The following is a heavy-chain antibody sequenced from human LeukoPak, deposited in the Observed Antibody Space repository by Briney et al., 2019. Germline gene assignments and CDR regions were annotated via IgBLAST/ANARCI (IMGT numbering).Heavy chain of an antibody. Sequence: SQTLSLTCTVSGGSISSYYWSWIRQPPGKGLECIGYIYYNERPNYNPSLKSRVTISVDTSKNQFSLKLTSVTAADTAVYYCARRGGSPLGAFDIWGQGTMVTVSS. CDR3: ARRGGSPLGAFDI. J-gene: IGHJ3*02. D-gene: IGHD1-26*01. CDR2: IYYNERP. CDR1: GGSISSYY. V-gene: IGHV4-59*01.